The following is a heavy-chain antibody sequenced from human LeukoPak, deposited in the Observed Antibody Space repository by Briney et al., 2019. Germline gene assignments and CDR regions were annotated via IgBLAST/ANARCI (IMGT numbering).Heavy chain of an antibody. CDR2: ISYDGSNK. J-gene: IGHJ4*02. CDR3: AKLPIVVGPTHDY. V-gene: IGHV3-30-3*02. Sequence: GGSLRLSCAASGFTFSSYAMHWVRQAPGKGLEWVAVISYDGSNKYYADSVKGRFTISRDNSKNTLYLQMNSLRAEDTAVYYCAKLPIVVGPTHDYWGQGTLVTVSS. CDR1: GFTFSSYA. D-gene: IGHD2-2*01.